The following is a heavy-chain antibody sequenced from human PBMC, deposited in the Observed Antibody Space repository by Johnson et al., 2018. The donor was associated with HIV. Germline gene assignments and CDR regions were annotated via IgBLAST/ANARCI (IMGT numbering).Heavy chain of an antibody. CDR1: GFTFSNYG. CDR3: AKEGTTMEVDI. D-gene: IGHD3-10*01. V-gene: IGHV3-30*02. CDR2: IRYDGSTK. Sequence: QVQLMESGGGLVQPGGSLRLSCVASGFTFSNYGMHWVRQAPGKGLEWVAFIRYDGSTKYYAESVNGLFTISRDNSKNPLYLQRNSLRVEDTAVYYCAKEGTTMEVDIWGPGTMVTVSS. J-gene: IGHJ3*02.